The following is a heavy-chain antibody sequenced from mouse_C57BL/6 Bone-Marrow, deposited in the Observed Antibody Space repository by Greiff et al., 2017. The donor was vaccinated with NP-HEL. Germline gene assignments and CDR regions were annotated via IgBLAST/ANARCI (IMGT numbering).Heavy chain of an antibody. CDR1: GYTFTSYW. D-gene: IGHD2-5*01. CDR3: ARGDYSNSWFAY. J-gene: IGHJ3*01. V-gene: IGHV1-61*01. Sequence: QVQLQQPGAELVRPGSSVKLSCKASGYTFTSYWMDWVKQRPGQGLEWIGNIYPSESETHYNQKFKDKATLTVDKSSSTAYMQLSSLTSEDSAVYYCARGDYSNSWFAYWGQGTLVTVSA. CDR2: IYPSESET.